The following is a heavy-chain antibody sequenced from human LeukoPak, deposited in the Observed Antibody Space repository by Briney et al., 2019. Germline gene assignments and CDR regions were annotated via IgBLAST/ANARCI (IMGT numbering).Heavy chain of an antibody. CDR2: ISPSGDIT. CDR3: ARGSGSSWYFYFDY. V-gene: IGHV3-23*01. J-gene: IGHJ4*02. CDR1: GFHFSAHG. Sequence: GGSLRLSCAASGFHFSAHGMNWIRQAPGKGPEWVSGISPSGDITYYADSVMGRFTISRDNAKNTLYLQMNSLRAEDTALYYCARGSGSSWYFYFDYWGQGTLVTVSS. D-gene: IGHD6-13*01.